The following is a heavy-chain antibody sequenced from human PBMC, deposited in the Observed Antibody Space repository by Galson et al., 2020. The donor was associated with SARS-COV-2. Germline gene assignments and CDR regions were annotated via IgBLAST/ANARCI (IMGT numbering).Heavy chain of an antibody. D-gene: IGHD5-18*01. CDR3: ARDLKGYSYGDCDY. Sequence: GESLKISCAASGFTFSSYSMNWVRQAPGKGLEWVSSISSSSSYIYYADSVKGRFTISRDNAKNSLYLQMNSLRAEDTAVYYCARDLKGYSYGDCDYWCQGTLVTVSS. CDR1: GFTFSSYS. V-gene: IGHV3-21*01. CDR2: ISSSSSYI. J-gene: IGHJ4*02.